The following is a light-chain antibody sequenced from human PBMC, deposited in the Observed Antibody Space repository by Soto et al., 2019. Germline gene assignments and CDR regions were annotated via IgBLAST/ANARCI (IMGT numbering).Light chain of an antibody. CDR2: GAS. CDR3: QQRGNWPLT. CDR1: QSVSSS. V-gene: IGKV3D-11*02. J-gene: IGKJ3*01. Sequence: EIVITQSPATLSVSPGERATLSCRASQSVSSSLAWYQQKPGQAPRLLIYGASNRATGIPARFSGSGPGTDFTLTISSLEPEDFAFYYCQQRGNWPLTFGPGTKVDIK.